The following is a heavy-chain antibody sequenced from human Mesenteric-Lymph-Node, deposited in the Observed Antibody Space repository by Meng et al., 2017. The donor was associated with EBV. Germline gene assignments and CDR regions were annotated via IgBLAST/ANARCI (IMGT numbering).Heavy chain of an antibody. D-gene: IGHD2-15*01. CDR1: GGSISSSSYY. Sequence: QLQGSAPGPVKPPGPRSRTFTVSGGSISSSSYYWGWIRQPPGKGLEWIGSIYYSGSTYYNPSLKSRVTISVDTSKNQFSLKLSSVTAADTAVYYCANGYCSGGSCYPGDYWGQGTLVTVSS. CDR3: ANGYCSGGSCYPGDY. CDR2: IYYSGST. J-gene: IGHJ4*02. V-gene: IGHV4-39*07.